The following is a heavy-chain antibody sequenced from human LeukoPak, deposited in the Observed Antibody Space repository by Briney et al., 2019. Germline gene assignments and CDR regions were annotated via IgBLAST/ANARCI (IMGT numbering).Heavy chain of an antibody. J-gene: IGHJ4*02. CDR3: ARDQTVAGD. Sequence: PGGSLRLSCAASGFTVSTNYMTWVRQAPGKGLEWVSVIFNDGNAYYADSVKGRLTISRDNSKNTLYLQMNSLRAEDTALYYCARDQTVAGDWGQGTLVTVSS. CDR2: IFNDGNA. V-gene: IGHV3-66*01. CDR1: GFTVSTNY. D-gene: IGHD6-19*01.